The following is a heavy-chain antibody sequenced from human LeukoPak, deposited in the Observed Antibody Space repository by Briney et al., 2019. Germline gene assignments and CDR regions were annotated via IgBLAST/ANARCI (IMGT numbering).Heavy chain of an antibody. CDR1: GGSISSGDHY. Sequence: SETLSLTCTVSGGSISSGDHYWSWIRQPPGKGLEWIGYIYYSGSTYYNPSLKSRVTISVDTSKNQFSLKLSSVTAADTAVYYCARDWSRGVFKPWYFDLWGRGTLVTVSS. J-gene: IGHJ2*01. V-gene: IGHV4-30-4*01. CDR3: ARDWSRGVFKPWYFDL. CDR2: IYYSGST. D-gene: IGHD3-3*01.